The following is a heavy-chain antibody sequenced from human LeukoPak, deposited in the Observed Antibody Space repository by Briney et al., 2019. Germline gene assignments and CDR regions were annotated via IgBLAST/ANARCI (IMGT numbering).Heavy chain of an antibody. CDR2: IYYSGST. Sequence: RPSETLSLTCTVSGGSISSSSYYWGWIRQPPGKGLEWIGSIYYSGSTYYNPSLKSRVTISVDTSKNQFSLKLSSVTAADTAVYYCARHKVSRFGPHYYMDVWGKGTTVTISS. V-gene: IGHV4-39*01. CDR1: GGSISSSSYY. D-gene: IGHD3-10*01. CDR3: ARHKVSRFGPHYYMDV. J-gene: IGHJ6*03.